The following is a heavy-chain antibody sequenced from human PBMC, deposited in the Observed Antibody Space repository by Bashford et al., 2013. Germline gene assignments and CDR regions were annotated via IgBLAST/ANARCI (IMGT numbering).Heavy chain of an antibody. CDR3: ARDSLDIVVEPGVSPFNWFDS. V-gene: IGHV5-51*01. Sequence: GESLKISCKGSGYSFTSYWIGWVRQMPGKGLEWMGIIYPDDSDTKYSPSFQGQVTISADKSISTAYLQWSSLKASDTAMYYCARDSLDIVVEPGVSPFNWFDSWGQGILVTVSS. CDR2: IYPDDSDT. CDR1: GYSFTSYW. D-gene: IGHD2-2*03. J-gene: IGHJ5*01.